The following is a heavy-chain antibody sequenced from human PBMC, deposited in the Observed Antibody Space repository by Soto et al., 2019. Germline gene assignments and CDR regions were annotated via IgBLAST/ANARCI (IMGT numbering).Heavy chain of an antibody. V-gene: IGHV3-30*03. CDR3: ARDASMVTAIFLYDYYYCGMSV. CDR1: GFTFSTYG. J-gene: IGHJ6*02. CDR2: ISYNGGKI. Sequence: QVQVVESGGGVVQPGRSLRLSCAASGFTFSTYGMHWVRQAPGQGLEWVAFISYNGGKIYYADSVKGRFTISRDSYNNTVYMLMNRLRGKDTAVYYCARDASMVTAIFLYDYYYCGMSVWGLWTTVSVSS. D-gene: IGHD5-18*01.